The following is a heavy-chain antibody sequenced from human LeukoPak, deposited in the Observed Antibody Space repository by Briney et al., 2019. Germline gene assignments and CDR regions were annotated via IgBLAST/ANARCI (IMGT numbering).Heavy chain of an antibody. J-gene: IGHJ4*02. V-gene: IGHV3-23*01. D-gene: IGHD5-18*01. CDR2: ISGSGGST. Sequence: GGSLRLSCAASGFTFSSYAMSWVRQAPGKGLEWVSAISGSGGSTYYADSVKGRFTISRDNSKNTLYLQMNSLRAEDTAVYYCAKDPRIQLWLGDYFDYWGQGTLVTVSS. CDR1: GFTFSSYA. CDR3: AKDPRIQLWLGDYFDY.